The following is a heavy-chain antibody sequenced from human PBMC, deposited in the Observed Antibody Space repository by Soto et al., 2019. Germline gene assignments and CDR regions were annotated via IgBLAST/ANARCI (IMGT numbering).Heavy chain of an antibody. Sequence: ASVKVSCKASGYTFTIYGISWVRQAPGQGLEWMGWISAYNGNTNYAQKLQGRVTMTTDTSTSTAYMELRSLRSDDTAVYYCARDHGSGEIPPFDYWGQGTLVTVSS. V-gene: IGHV1-18*01. D-gene: IGHD3-10*01. J-gene: IGHJ4*02. CDR2: ISAYNGNT. CDR3: ARDHGSGEIPPFDY. CDR1: GYTFTIYG.